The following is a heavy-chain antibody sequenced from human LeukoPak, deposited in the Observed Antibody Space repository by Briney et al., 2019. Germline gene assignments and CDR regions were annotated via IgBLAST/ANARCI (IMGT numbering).Heavy chain of an antibody. V-gene: IGHV1-46*01. CDR2: INPSGGST. J-gene: IGHJ4*02. D-gene: IGHD1-26*01. Sequence: ASVTVSCKASGYTFTRYYMHWVRQAPGQGREWMGIINPSGGSTSYAQKFQGRVTMTRDMSTSTVYMELSSLRSEDTAVYYCARGRVGAVGFDYWGQGALVTVSS. CDR3: ARGRVGAVGFDY. CDR1: GYTFTRYY.